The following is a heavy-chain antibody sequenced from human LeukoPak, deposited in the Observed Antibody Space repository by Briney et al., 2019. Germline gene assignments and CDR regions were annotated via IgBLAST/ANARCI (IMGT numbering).Heavy chain of an antibody. V-gene: IGHV4-34*01. CDR1: GGSFSGYY. CDR3: ARVRRECSSTSCFRNPNFDY. D-gene: IGHD2-2*01. CDR2: INHSGST. J-gene: IGHJ4*02. Sequence: SETLSLTCAVYGGSFSGYYWSWIRQPPGKGLEWIGEINHSGSTNYNPSLKSRVTISVDTYKDQFSLKLSSVTAADTAVYYCARVRRECSSTSCFRNPNFDYWGQGTLVTVSS.